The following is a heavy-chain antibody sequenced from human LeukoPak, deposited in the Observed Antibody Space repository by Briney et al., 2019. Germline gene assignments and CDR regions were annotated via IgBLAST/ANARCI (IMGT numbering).Heavy chain of an antibody. CDR2: ISGSGGST. V-gene: IGHV3-23*01. Sequence: GGSLRLSCAASGFTFSSYAMSWVRQAPGKGLEWVSVISGSGGSTYYADSVKGRFTISRDNSKNTLYLQMNSLRAEDTAVYYCAKTTYYDFWSGFDYWGQGTLVTVSS. CDR1: GFTFSSYA. CDR3: AKTTYYDFWSGFDY. D-gene: IGHD3-3*01. J-gene: IGHJ4*02.